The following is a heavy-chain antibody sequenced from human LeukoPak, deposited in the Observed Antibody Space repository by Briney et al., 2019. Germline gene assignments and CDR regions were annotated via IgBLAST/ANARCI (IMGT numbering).Heavy chain of an antibody. D-gene: IGHD6-19*01. CDR2: INPNSGGT. Sequence: ASVKVSCKASGYTFTGYYMHWVRQAPGQGLEWMGWINPNSGGTNYAQKFQGRVTMARDTSISTAYMELSRLRSDDTAVYYCARGRKAVRGYSSGWPLYYFDYWGQGTLVTVSS. V-gene: IGHV1-2*02. J-gene: IGHJ4*02. CDR1: GYTFTGYY. CDR3: ARGRKAVRGYSSGWPLYYFDY.